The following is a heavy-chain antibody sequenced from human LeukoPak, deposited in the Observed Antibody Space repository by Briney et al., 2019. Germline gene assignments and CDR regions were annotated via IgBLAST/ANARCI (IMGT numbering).Heavy chain of an antibody. D-gene: IGHD2-2*02. CDR3: ARGRYCSSTSCYSGFDY. CDR2: IIPIFGTA. CDR1: GGTFSSYA. J-gene: IGHJ4*02. V-gene: IGHV1-69*05. Sequence: SVKVSCKASGGTFSSYAISWVRQAPGQGLEWMGGIIPIFGTANYAQKFQGRVTITTDESTSTAYMELSSLRSEDTAVYYCARGRYCSSTSCYSGFDYWGQGTLVTVSS.